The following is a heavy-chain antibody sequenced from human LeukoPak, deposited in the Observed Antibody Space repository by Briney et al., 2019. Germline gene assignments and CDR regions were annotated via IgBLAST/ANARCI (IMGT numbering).Heavy chain of an antibody. V-gene: IGHV1-18*01. J-gene: IGHJ4*02. CDR2: ISTYNGNT. CDR1: GYTFTTYG. D-gene: IGHD5-18*01. CDR3: ARIEDTAMVNDY. Sequence: ASVKVSCKASGYTFTTYGITWVRQAPGQGLEWMGWISTYNGNTNYAQKLQGRVTMTTDTSTNTAYMELRSLRSGDTAVYYCARIEDTAMVNDYWGQGTLVTVSS.